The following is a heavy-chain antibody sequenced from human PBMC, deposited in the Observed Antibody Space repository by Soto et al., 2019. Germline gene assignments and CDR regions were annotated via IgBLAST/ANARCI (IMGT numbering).Heavy chain of an antibody. J-gene: IGHJ5*02. Sequence: GGSLRLSCAASGFTFSSYSMNWVRQAPGKGLEWVSSISSSSSYIYYADSVKGRFTISRDNAKNSLYLQMNSLRAEDTAVYYCARDGIISSIWVGEFYNWFDPWGQGTLVTVSS. CDR3: ARDGIISSIWVGEFYNWFDP. V-gene: IGHV3-21*01. CDR1: GFTFSSYS. D-gene: IGHD3-10*01. CDR2: ISSSSSYI.